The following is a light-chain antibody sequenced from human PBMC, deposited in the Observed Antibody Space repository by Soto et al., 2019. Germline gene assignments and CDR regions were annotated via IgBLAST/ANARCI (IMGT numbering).Light chain of an antibody. V-gene: IGLV2-23*01. J-gene: IGLJ1*01. CDR2: EGS. CDR1: SSDVGSYNL. Sequence: QSVLTQPASVSESPGQSITISCTGTSSDVGSYNLVSWYQQHPGKAPKLMIYEGSKRPSGVSNRFSGSKSGNTASLTISGLQAEDEADYYCCSYAGNSLYVFGTGTKVTVL. CDR3: CSYAGNSLYV.